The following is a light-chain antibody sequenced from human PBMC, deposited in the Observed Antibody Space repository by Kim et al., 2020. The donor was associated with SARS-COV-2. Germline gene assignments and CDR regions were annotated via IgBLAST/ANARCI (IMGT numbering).Light chain of an antibody. V-gene: IGKV3-20*01. CDR3: QQYGSSPRT. J-gene: IGKJ1*01. CDR2: GAS. CDR1: QSVSSSY. Sequence: CPGERATLSCRASQSVSSSYLSWYQQKPGQAPRRLIYGASSRATGIPDRFSGSGSGTDFTLTISRLEPEDFAVYYCQQYGSSPRTFGQGTKVDIK.